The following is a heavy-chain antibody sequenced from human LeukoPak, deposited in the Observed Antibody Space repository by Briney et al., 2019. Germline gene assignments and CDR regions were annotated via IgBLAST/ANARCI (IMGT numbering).Heavy chain of an antibody. Sequence: SETLSLTCTVSGGSISSSNYYWGWIRQPPGKGLEWIGSIYYSGSIYYNPSLKSRVTISVDTSKNQFSLKLTSVTAADTAVYYCARQRGYCSGGSCYGMFDYWSQGTLVTVSS. J-gene: IGHJ4*02. CDR3: ARQRGYCSGGSCYGMFDY. CDR1: GGSISSSNYY. V-gene: IGHV4-39*01. CDR2: IYYSGSI. D-gene: IGHD2-15*01.